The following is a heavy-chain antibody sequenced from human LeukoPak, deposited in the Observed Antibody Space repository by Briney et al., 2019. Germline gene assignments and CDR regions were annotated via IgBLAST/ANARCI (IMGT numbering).Heavy chain of an antibody. D-gene: IGHD3-10*01. CDR2: ISSDGSKT. J-gene: IGHJ4*02. CDR3: ARDSTYWYDSGSSGPHYFDY. CDR1: GFIFSNYA. Sequence: GSPRLSCAASGFIFSNYAMHWVRQAPGKGLEWVALISSDGSKTYHAGSVKGRFSISRDNSKNTLYLQLNSLRAEDTSVYYCARDSTYWYDSGSSGPHYFDYWGQGTLVTVSS. V-gene: IGHV3-30*01.